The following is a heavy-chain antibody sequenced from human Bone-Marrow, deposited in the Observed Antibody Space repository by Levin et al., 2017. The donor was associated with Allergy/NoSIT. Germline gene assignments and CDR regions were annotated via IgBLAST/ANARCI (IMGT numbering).Heavy chain of an antibody. D-gene: IGHD3-3*01. V-gene: IGHV3-30*18. CDR1: GFTFSDYG. CDR2: ISYDGTKK. Sequence: GGSLRLSCAASGFTFSDYGMHWVRQAPGKGLEWVALISYDGTKKYYADSVKGRFSISRDYSKNTLFLQMTSLRDDDTAVYRCAKDRSYDFWSGLFDPWGQGTLVIVSS. J-gene: IGHJ5*02. CDR3: AKDRSYDFWSGLFDP.